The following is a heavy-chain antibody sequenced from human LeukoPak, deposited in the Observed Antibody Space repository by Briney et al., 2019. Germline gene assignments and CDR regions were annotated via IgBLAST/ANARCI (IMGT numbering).Heavy chain of an antibody. V-gene: IGHV4-61*02. CDR3: AREYYYGHEGAFDI. D-gene: IGHD3-10*01. CDR1: GGSISSGSYY. Sequence: SETLSLTCTVSGGSISSGSYYWSWIRQPAGKGLEWIGRIYTSGSTNYNPSLKSRVTISVDTSKNQFSLKLSSVTAADTAVYYCAREYYYGHEGAFDIWGQGTMVTVSS. J-gene: IGHJ3*02. CDR2: IYTSGST.